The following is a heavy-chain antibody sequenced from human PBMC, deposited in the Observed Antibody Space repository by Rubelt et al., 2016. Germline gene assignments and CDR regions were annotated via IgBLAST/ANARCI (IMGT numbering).Heavy chain of an antibody. Sequence: QVQLQQWGAGLLKPSETLSLTCAVYGGSFSGYYWSWIRQSPGKGLGWLGYIYYTGTPNYNPSLQSRLTISVDISKNQLSLRLNSVTAADTAVYYCARQPPATATFDNWGQGTLVTVSS. CDR3: ARQPPATATFDN. CDR2: IYYTGTP. CDR1: GGSFSGYY. D-gene: IGHD2-21*02. J-gene: IGHJ4*02. V-gene: IGHV4-34*11.